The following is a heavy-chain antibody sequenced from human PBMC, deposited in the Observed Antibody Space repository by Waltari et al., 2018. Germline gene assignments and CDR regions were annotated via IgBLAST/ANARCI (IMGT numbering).Heavy chain of an antibody. CDR1: FTFSSYW. V-gene: IGHV3-74*01. CDR2: INSDGSTI. Sequence: FTFSSYWMHWVRQAPGKGLVWVSRINSDGSTISYADSVKGRFTISRDNAKNTLYLQMNSLSAEDTAVYYCASAYYDILDWGQGTLVTVSS. J-gene: IGHJ4*02. D-gene: IGHD3-9*01. CDR3: ASAYYDILD.